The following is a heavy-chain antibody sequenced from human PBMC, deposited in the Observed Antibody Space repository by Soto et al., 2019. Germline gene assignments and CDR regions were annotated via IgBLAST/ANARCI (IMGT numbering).Heavy chain of an antibody. CDR3: GGGGDGTTIFGGGGYMDV. J-gene: IGHJ6*03. Sequence: EVQLLESGGGLVQPGGSLRLSCAASGFTFSNYAMSWVRQAPGKGLEWVSVISASGGTTYYADSVKGRFTISREDSKSALGGQRNRLRAGDTVGYYWGGGGDGTTIFGGGGYMDVWGKGTTVTVSS. CDR2: ISASGGTT. CDR1: GFTFSNYA. D-gene: IGHD3-3*01. V-gene: IGHV3-23*01.